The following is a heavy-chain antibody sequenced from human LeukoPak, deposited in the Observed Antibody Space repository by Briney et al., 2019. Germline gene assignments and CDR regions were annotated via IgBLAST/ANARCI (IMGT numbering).Heavy chain of an antibody. CDR2: LNWNGDVT. Sequence: GGSLRLSCEASGFTFNDYGMTWVRQGPGKGLEWVAGLNWNGDVTRYADSVKGRFIINRNNAKNSVYLQMDSLRAEDTAFYYCARGYGAGNYRRPFYGMDVWGQGTPVTVSS. D-gene: IGHD3-10*01. J-gene: IGHJ6*02. CDR3: ARGYGAGNYRRPFYGMDV. V-gene: IGHV3-20*04. CDR1: GFTFNDYG.